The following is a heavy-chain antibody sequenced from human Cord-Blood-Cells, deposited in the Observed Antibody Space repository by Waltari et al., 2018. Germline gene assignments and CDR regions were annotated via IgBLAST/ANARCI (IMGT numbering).Heavy chain of an antibody. Sequence: QLQLQESGPGLVKPSETLSLTCTVSGGSISSSSYYWGWIRQPPGKGLEWIGSIYYSGSTYYNPSHKSRVTISVDTSKNQFSLKLSSVTAADTAVYYCARQPSSGWYYYYYGMDVWGQGTTVTVSS. CDR3: ARQPSSGWYYYYYGMDV. CDR2: IYYSGST. CDR1: GGSISSSSYY. D-gene: IGHD6-19*01. J-gene: IGHJ6*02. V-gene: IGHV4-39*01.